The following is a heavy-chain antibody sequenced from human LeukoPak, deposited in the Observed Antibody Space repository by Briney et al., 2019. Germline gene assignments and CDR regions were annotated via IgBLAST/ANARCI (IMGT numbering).Heavy chain of an antibody. CDR2: ISSSSSTI. J-gene: IGHJ6*02. V-gene: IGHV3-48*02. CDR3: ARDPYSSSWGYYYYGMDV. D-gene: IGHD6-13*01. Sequence: GGSLRLSCAASGFAFSSYAMSWVRQAPGKGLEWVSYISSSSSTIYYADSVKGRFTISRDNAKNSLYLQMNSLRDEDTAVYYCARDPYSSSWGYYYYGMDVWGQGTTVTVSS. CDR1: GFAFSSYA.